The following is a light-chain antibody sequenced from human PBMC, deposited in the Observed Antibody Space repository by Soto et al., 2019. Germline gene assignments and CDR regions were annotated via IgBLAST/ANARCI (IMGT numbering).Light chain of an antibody. CDR1: SSNIGGNS. CDR3: GSLDSSLSAYV. Sequence: QSVLTQPLSVSAAPGQKVTISCSGSSSNIGGNSVSWYQQLPGTAPKLLIYDDNKRPSGIPDRFSGSKSGTSATLGITGFQTGDEADYYCGSLDSSLSAYVFGTGTKVTVL. V-gene: IGLV1-51*01. CDR2: DDN. J-gene: IGLJ1*01.